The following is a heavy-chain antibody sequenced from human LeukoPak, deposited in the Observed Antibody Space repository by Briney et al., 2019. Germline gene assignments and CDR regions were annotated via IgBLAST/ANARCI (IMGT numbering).Heavy chain of an antibody. J-gene: IGHJ5*02. CDR2: IYYSGST. V-gene: IGHV4-39*07. CDR1: GGSISGSSYH. CDR3: ARDGWDYGVDTVEANWFDP. D-gene: IGHD4-17*01. Sequence: SETLSLTCTVSGGSISGSSYHWGWIRQPPGKGLEWIGSIYYSGSTYYNPSLKSRVTISVDTSKNQFSLKLSSVTAADTAVYYCARDGWDYGVDTVEANWFDPWGQGTLVTVSS.